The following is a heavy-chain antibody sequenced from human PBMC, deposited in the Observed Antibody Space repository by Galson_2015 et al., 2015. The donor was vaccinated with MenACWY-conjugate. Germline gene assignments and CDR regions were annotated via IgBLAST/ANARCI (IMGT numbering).Heavy chain of an antibody. D-gene: IGHD4-11*01. Sequence: SVKVSCKAYGYTFTNYAIHWVRQAPGQRLEWMAWINGGNGDTKCSQKFQGRVTITRDTSASTTYMDLSSLTSEDTAVYYCAGRGGNDYSAFDIWGQGTMVTVSS. CDR3: AGRGGNDYSAFDI. CDR2: INGGNGDT. V-gene: IGHV1-3*01. CDR1: GYTFTNYA. J-gene: IGHJ3*02.